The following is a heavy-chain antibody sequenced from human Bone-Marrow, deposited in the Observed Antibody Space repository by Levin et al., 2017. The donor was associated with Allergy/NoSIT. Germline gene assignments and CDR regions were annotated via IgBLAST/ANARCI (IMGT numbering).Heavy chain of an antibody. Sequence: LSLTCAASGFTISPHWMHWVRQAPGKGLEWVSRINSEGTDTGYADSVKGRFTISRDNAKNTLYLQMHSLRADDTAVYYCGTFRFSSSSVDYWGQGTLVSVSS. CDR2: INSEGTDT. D-gene: IGHD6-6*01. V-gene: IGHV3-74*01. CDR3: GTFRFSSSSVDY. J-gene: IGHJ4*02. CDR1: GFTISPHW.